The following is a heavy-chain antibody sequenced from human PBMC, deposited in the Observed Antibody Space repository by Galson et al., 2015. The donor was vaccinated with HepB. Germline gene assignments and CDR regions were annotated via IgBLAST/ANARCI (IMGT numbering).Heavy chain of an antibody. Sequence: ALRLSGAASGLTVGGNQMSWVRQAPGEGLEWVSVIYTGGGTYHADSVKGRFTISRDNSKHTLYLQMDSLRAEDTAMYYCARGPGHYDSSGYFSHGFDIWGQGTMVTVSS. CDR1: GLTVGGNQ. CDR3: ARGPGHYDSSGYFSHGFDI. CDR2: IYTGGGT. V-gene: IGHV3-53*01. J-gene: IGHJ3*02. D-gene: IGHD3-22*01.